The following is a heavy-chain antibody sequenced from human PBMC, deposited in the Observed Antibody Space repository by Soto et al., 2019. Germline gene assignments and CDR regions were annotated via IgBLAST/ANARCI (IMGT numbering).Heavy chain of an antibody. CDR3: ARLPLPPAYFDY. CDR2: INAYNGNT. J-gene: IGHJ4*02. V-gene: IGHV1-18*01. CDR1: GYTFTSYA. Sequence: ASVKVSCKASGYTFTSYAMHWVRQAPGQRLEWMGWINAYNGNTNYAQKLQGRVTMTTDTSTSTAYMELRSLRSDDTAVYYCARLPLPPAYFDYWGQGTLVTVSS.